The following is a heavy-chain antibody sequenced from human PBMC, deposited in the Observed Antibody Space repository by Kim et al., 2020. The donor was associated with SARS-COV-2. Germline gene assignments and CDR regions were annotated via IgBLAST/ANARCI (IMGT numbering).Heavy chain of an antibody. J-gene: IGHJ4*02. CDR2: ITAYKGNA. D-gene: IGHD3-16*02. V-gene: IGHV1-18*01. CDR3: ARVMITFGGLIVSPFDY. CDR1: GYSLNSYG. Sequence: ASVKVSCEASGYSLNSYGISWVRQAPGQGLEWMGRITAYKGNANYAQKFQGRVTMTTDTSSSTSYMELRSLRSDDTAVYYCARVMITFGGLIVSPFDYWGQGTLVTVSS.